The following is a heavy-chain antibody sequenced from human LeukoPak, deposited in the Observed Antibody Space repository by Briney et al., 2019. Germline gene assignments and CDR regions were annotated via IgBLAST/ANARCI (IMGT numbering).Heavy chain of an antibody. CDR1: DGSISSNSYY. CDR2: ISYSGST. J-gene: IGHJ4*02. D-gene: IGHD1-26*01. V-gene: IGHV4-39*07. Sequence: SETLSLTCTVSDGSISSNSYYWGWIRQPPGKGLEWIGSISYSGSTNYNPSLKSRVTISVDTSKNQFSLKLSSVTAADTAVYYCARTDSGSYPGHDYWGQGTLVTVSS. CDR3: ARTDSGSYPGHDY.